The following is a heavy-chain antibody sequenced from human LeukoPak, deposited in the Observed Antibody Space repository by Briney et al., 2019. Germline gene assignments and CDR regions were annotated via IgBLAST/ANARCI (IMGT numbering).Heavy chain of an antibody. Sequence: PGGSLRLSCAASGFTFSYYNINWVRQAPEKGLEWVSSISSSSSYTYYADSVKGRFTISRDNAKNSLYLQMNSLRAEDTSVYYCARDPEYYYGSGSHWRGIDYWGQGTLVTVSS. CDR1: GFTFSYYN. CDR2: ISSSSSYT. D-gene: IGHD3-10*01. J-gene: IGHJ4*02. CDR3: ARDPEYYYGSGSHWRGIDY. V-gene: IGHV3-21*01.